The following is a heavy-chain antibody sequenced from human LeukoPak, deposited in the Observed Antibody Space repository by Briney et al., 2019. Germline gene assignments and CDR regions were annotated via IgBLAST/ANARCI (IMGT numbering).Heavy chain of an antibody. Sequence: GGSLRLSCAASGFTFSSYWMSWVRQAPGKGLEWVANIKQDGSEKHYVDSVKGRFTISRDNAKNSLYLQMNSLRAEDTAVYYCARASRGYDFWSGPCYYYMDVWGKGTTVTVSS. D-gene: IGHD3-3*01. CDR1: GFTFSSYW. CDR2: IKQDGSEK. CDR3: ARASRGYDFWSGPCYYYMDV. V-gene: IGHV3-7*01. J-gene: IGHJ6*03.